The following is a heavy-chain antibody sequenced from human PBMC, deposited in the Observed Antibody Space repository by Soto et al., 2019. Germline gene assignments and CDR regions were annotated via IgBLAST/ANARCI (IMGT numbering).Heavy chain of an antibody. CDR2: IIPILGIA. D-gene: IGHD4-17*01. V-gene: IGHV1-69*08. J-gene: IGHJ1*01. CDR3: ARDETSVTTSLISFQH. Sequence: QVQLVQSGAEGKKPGASVKVSCKASGGTFSSYTISWVRQAPGQGLEWMGRIIPILGIAIYAQKFEGRVTISADKSTSTAYMELSSLRSEDTAVYYCARDETSVTTSLISFQHWGQGTLVTVSS. CDR1: GGTFSSYT.